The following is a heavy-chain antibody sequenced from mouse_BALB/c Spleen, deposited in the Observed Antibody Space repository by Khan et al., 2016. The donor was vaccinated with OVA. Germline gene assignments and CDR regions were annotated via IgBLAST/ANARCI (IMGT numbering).Heavy chain of an antibody. CDR1: GFTFSSYG. J-gene: IGHJ2*01. CDR2: ISGDSSTI. V-gene: IGHV5-17*02. Sequence: EVELVESGGGLVQPGGSRKLSCAASGFTFSSYGMHWVRQAPEKGLEWVAYISGDSSTIYYTDTVKSRFTISRDNPKNTLSLQMTSLMSEDTAMYYCATSYYYGYYFDYWGPGTTLTVSS. CDR3: ATSYYYGYYFDY. D-gene: IGHD1-1*01.